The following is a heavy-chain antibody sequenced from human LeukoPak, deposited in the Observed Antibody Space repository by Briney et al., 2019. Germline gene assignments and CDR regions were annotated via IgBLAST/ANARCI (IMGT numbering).Heavy chain of an antibody. J-gene: IGHJ4*02. CDR2: IYTSGST. CDR3: ARDITSTSYYDY. CDR1: GFTVSSNY. V-gene: IGHV3-53*01. Sequence: PGGSLRLSCAASGFTVSSNYMSWVRQAPGKGLEWVSVIYTSGSTYYADSVKGRFTISRDNSKNTVYLQMNSLRAEDTAVYYCARDITSTSYYDYWGQGTLVTVSS. D-gene: IGHD2-2*01.